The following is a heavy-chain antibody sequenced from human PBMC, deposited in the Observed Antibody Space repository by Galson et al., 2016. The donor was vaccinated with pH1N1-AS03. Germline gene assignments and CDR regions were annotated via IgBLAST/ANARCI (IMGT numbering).Heavy chain of an antibody. V-gene: IGHV3-15*01. CDR1: GFTPSNAW. D-gene: IGHD3-22*01. J-gene: IGHJ4*02. CDR2: IRSKTDGGTT. Sequence: SLRLSCAGSGFTPSNAWMSWVRQAPGKGLQWLGRIRSKTDGGTTDYAEPVKGRFTISRDDSKNTLWLQMVSLKTEDTGVYYCTTVFYDSSVGRWGQGTLVTVSS. CDR3: TTVFYDSSVGR.